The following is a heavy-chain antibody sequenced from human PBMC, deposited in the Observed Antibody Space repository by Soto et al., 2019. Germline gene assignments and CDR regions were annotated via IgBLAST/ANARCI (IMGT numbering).Heavy chain of an antibody. V-gene: IGHV4-59*08. D-gene: IGHD1-26*01. J-gene: IGHJ4*02. CDR3: ARHFSGSYYDDY. CDR1: GGSISSNY. Sequence: SETLSLTCTVSGGSISSNYWSWIRQPPGKGLEWIGYIYYSGSTTYNPSLKSRVTISVDTSKNQFSLRLSSVTAADTAVYYCARHFSGSYYDDYWGQGSLVTVSS. CDR2: IYYSGST.